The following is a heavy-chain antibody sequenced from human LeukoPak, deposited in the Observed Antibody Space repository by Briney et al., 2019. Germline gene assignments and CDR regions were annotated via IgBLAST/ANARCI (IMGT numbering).Heavy chain of an antibody. D-gene: IGHD2-8*01. CDR1: GYTFANYS. J-gene: IGHJ5*01. Sequence: GESLKISCKGSGYTFANYSIAWVRQMPGKGLEWMGIIYPGDSDTRYSPSFQGQVTISADKSIRSAYLQWSSLKASDTAMYYCATSRYRTNGVCYTQHDSWGQGTLVTVSS. CDR2: IYPGDSDT. V-gene: IGHV5-51*01. CDR3: ATSRYRTNGVCYTQHDS.